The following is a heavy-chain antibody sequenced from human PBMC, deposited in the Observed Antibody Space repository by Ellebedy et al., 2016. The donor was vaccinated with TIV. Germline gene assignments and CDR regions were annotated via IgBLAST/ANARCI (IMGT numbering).Heavy chain of an antibody. Sequence: MPSETLSLTCTVSGGSISSYYWSWIRQPPGKGLEWIGYIYYSGSTNYNPSLKSRVTISVDTSKNQFSLKLSSVTAADTAVYYCARRGDGYNYWAHYFDYWGQGTLVTVSS. CDR1: GGSISSYY. CDR3: ARRGDGYNYWAHYFDY. D-gene: IGHD5-24*01. V-gene: IGHV4-59*08. J-gene: IGHJ4*02. CDR2: IYYSGST.